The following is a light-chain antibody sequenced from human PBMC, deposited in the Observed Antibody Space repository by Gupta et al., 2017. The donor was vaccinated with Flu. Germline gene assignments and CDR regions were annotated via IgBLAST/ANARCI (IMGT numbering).Light chain of an antibody. V-gene: IGKV1-5*03. J-gene: IGKJ1*01. Sequence: DIHMTQSPSTLSASVGDRVTITCRASQSISSWLAWYQQKPVKAPKLLIYKASSLESGVPSRFSGSGSGTEFTLTISSLQPDDFATYYCQQYNSYSQTFGQGTKVEIK. CDR1: QSISSW. CDR3: QQYNSYSQT. CDR2: KAS.